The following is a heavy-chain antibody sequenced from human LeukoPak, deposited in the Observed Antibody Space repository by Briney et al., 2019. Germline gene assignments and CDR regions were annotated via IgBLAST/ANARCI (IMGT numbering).Heavy chain of an antibody. Sequence: AGGSLRLSCAASGFTFSNYDMHWVRQTPGKGLEWVSAISSSSSYIYYADSIKGRFTISRDNAENSLYLQMSSLRAVDTAVYFCARGEEKATITALDSWGQGTLVTVSS. D-gene: IGHD5-24*01. CDR2: ISSSSSYI. J-gene: IGHJ4*02. CDR3: ARGEEKATITALDS. CDR1: GFTFSNYD. V-gene: IGHV3-21*01.